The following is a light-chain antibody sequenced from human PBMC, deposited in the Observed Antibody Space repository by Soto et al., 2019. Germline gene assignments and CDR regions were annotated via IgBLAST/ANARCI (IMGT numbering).Light chain of an antibody. V-gene: IGLV2-14*01. CDR2: AVS. CDR3: SSYTSDSSYV. CDR1: ISDVGLYDY. Sequence: QSVLTQPASVSGSPGQSITISCTGTISDVGLYDYVSWYQQHPGKAPQLMIYAVSNRPSGVSNRFSASKSGNTASLFISGLQAEDEADYYCSSYTSDSSYVFGSGTNVTVL. J-gene: IGLJ1*01.